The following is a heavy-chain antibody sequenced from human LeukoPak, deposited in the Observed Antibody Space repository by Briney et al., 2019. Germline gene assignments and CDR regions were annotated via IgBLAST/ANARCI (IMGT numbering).Heavy chain of an antibody. D-gene: IGHD5-24*01. CDR1: GFRGRGDW. CDR3: ANLWEMGY. CDR2: VKPDGSEK. V-gene: IGHV3-7*01. J-gene: IGHJ4*02. Sequence: GAPLRRSWWACGFRGRGDWMSGGRQATGKGLEWVANVKPDGSEKYYVDSVKGRFTISRDNARNSLYLQMDSLRAEDTAVYYCANLWEMGYWGQGTLVTVSS.